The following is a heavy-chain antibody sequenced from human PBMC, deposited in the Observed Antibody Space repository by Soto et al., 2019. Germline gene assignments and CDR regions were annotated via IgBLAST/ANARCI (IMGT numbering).Heavy chain of an antibody. CDR3: ARQQYYDSRGLFDY. CDR2: IYYSGRT. D-gene: IGHD3-22*01. J-gene: IGHJ4*02. CDR1: GGSINNRTYY. Sequence: SETLSLTCSVSGGSINNRTYYWGWIRQPPGKGLEWIGSIYYSGRTYDNPSLKSRVTISSDTSNNQFSLKLSSVTAADTAVYYCARQQYYDSRGLFDYWGQGTLVTVSS. V-gene: IGHV4-39*01.